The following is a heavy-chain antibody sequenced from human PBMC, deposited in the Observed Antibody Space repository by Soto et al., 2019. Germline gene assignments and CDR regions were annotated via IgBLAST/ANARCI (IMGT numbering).Heavy chain of an antibody. J-gene: IGHJ6*02. CDR2: ISYDGSNK. Sequence: GGSLRLSCAASGFTFSSYGMHWVRQAPGKGLEWVAVISYDGSNKYYADSVKGRFTISRDNSKNTLYLQMNSLRAEDTAVYYCAKDIVLMVYAITYYYYYGMDVWGQGTTVTVSS. CDR1: GFTFSSYG. D-gene: IGHD2-8*01. V-gene: IGHV3-30*18. CDR3: AKDIVLMVYAITYYYYYGMDV.